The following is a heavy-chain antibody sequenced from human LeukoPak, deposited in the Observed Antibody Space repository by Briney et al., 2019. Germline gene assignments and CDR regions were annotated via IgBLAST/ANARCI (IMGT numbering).Heavy chain of an antibody. CDR1: GFTFSSYW. D-gene: IGHD3-22*01. V-gene: IGHV3-7*03. J-gene: IGHJ4*02. CDR3: TRDLAGGMITY. Sequence: PGGSLRLSCAASGFTFSSYWMSWVRQAPGKGLEWVANIKQDGSEKYYVDSVKGRFTISRDNAKNSLYLQMNSLKTEDTAVYYCTRDLAGGMITYWGQGTLVTVSS. CDR2: IKQDGSEK.